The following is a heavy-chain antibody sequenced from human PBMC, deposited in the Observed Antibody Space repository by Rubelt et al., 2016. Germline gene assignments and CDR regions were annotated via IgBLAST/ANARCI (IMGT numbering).Heavy chain of an antibody. J-gene: IGHJ4*02. CDR1: GGSFSGYY. V-gene: IGHV4-34*01. D-gene: IGHD5-18*01. Sequence: QVQLQQWGAGLLKPSETLSLTCAVSGGSFSGYYWSWIRQPPGKGLEWIGEINHSGSTNYNPSLNSRVTISVDTSKNQFSLKLSSVTAADTAVYYCARGAPRGYSYKHYFDYWGQGTLVTVSS. CDR2: INHSGST. CDR3: ARGAPRGYSYKHYFDY.